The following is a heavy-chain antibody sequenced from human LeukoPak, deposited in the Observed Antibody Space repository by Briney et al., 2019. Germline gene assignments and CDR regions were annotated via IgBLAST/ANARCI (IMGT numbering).Heavy chain of an antibody. V-gene: IGHV3-48*04. Sequence: GGSLRLSCAASGFTFSSYSMNWVRQAPGKGLEWVSYISSSSSTIYYADSVKGRFIISRDNAKNSLYLQMNSLRAEDTAVYYCARADRGYYYDSSGYLDAFDIWGQGTTVTVSS. CDR1: GFTFSSYS. CDR3: ARADRGYYYDSSGYLDAFDI. D-gene: IGHD3-22*01. CDR2: ISSSSSTI. J-gene: IGHJ3*02.